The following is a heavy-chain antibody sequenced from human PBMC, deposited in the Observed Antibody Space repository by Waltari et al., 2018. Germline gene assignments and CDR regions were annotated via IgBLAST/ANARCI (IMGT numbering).Heavy chain of an antibody. CDR1: GGPISSGDYY. J-gene: IGHJ4*02. Sequence: QVQLPESGPGLVKPSQTLSLTCTVSGGPISSGDYYWSWIRQPPGKGLEWIGYIYYSGSTYYNPSLKSRVTISVDTSKNQFSLKLSSVTAADTAVYYCARVYRIAARPFYFDYWGQGTLVTVSS. V-gene: IGHV4-30-4*08. D-gene: IGHD6-6*01. CDR2: IYYSGST. CDR3: ARVYRIAARPFYFDY.